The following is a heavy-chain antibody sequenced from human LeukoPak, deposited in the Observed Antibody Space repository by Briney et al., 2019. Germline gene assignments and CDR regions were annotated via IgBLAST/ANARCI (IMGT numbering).Heavy chain of an antibody. CDR2: IRYDGSNK. D-gene: IGHD2-21*01. CDR3: AREGVGISYYFDY. J-gene: IGHJ4*02. Sequence: GGSLRLSCAASGFTFSYYGINWVRQAPGKGLEWVAFIRYDGSNKYYADSVKGRFTISRDNAKNSLYLQMNSLRAEDTAVYYCAREGVGISYYFDYWGQGTLVTVSS. V-gene: IGHV3-30*02. CDR1: GFTFSYYG.